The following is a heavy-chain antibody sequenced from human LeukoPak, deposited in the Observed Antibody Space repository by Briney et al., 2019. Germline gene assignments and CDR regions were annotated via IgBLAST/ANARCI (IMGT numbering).Heavy chain of an antibody. J-gene: IGHJ4*02. CDR1: GFTFGNYA. Sequence: GSLRLSCTASGFTFGNYAMSWFRQAPGKGLEWIGFMRSKAYGGTTEYAASVKGRFTISRDDSKSIAFLQMNSLKTEDTAVYYCARVREVSGSLYYFDYWGQGTLVTVSS. V-gene: IGHV3-49*03. CDR2: MRSKAYGGTT. D-gene: IGHD1-26*01. CDR3: ARVREVSGSLYYFDY.